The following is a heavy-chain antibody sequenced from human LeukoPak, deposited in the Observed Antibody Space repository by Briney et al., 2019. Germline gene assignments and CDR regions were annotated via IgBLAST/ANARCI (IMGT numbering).Heavy chain of an antibody. D-gene: IGHD6-19*01. Sequence: GASVKVSYKASGGTFSSYAISWVRQAPGQGLEWMGGIIPIFGTANYAQKFQGRVTITADESTSTAYMELSSLRSEDTAVYYCASPPPHSSGWYGYYWGQGTLVTVSS. CDR2: IIPIFGTA. CDR1: GGTFSSYA. V-gene: IGHV1-69*01. J-gene: IGHJ4*02. CDR3: ASPPPHSSGWYGYY.